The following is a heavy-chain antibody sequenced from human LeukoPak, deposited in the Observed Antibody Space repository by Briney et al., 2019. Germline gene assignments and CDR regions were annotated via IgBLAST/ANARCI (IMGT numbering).Heavy chain of an antibody. CDR3: ATQSSGYSYGDEFDY. CDR1: GGSISNYY. CDR2: IYTSGST. J-gene: IGHJ4*02. V-gene: IGHV4-4*07. D-gene: IGHD5-18*01. Sequence: SETLSLTCTVSGGSISNYYWNWIRQPPGKGLEWIGRIYTSGSTNYNPSLKSRVTISVDTSKNQFSLKLSSVTAADTAVYYCATQSSGYSYGDEFDYWGQGTLVTVSS.